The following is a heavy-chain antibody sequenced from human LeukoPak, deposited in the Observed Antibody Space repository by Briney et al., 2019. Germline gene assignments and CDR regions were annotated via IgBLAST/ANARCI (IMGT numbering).Heavy chain of an antibody. J-gene: IGHJ4*02. D-gene: IGHD2-21*02. CDR2: VYYSGST. Sequence: SETLSLTCSVSGGSISSSSYYWGWIRQPTGKGLEWVGSVYYSGSTYYNPSLKSRVTISVDTSKNQFSLNLSSVTAADTAVYYCARGEHYCGGDCYSGRYFGYWGQGGLVSVSS. CDR3: ARGEHYCGGDCYSGRYFGY. V-gene: IGHV4-39*01. CDR1: GGSISSSSYY.